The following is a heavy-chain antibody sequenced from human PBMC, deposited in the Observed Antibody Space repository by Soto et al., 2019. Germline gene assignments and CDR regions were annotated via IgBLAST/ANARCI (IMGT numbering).Heavy chain of an antibody. V-gene: IGHV1-18*01. J-gene: IGHJ4*02. Sequence: QVHLVQSGPEVKKTGASMKVSCKTSGHPFNSNRLSWVRRAPGQGLEWMGWISPHNGNAKYAQKFQDRVTMTADTAASTVYMELRSLRSDDSAVFYCARDRSGWYDFWGQGTLVTVSA. CDR2: ISPHNGNA. D-gene: IGHD6-19*01. CDR3: ARDRSGWYDF. CDR1: GHPFNSNR.